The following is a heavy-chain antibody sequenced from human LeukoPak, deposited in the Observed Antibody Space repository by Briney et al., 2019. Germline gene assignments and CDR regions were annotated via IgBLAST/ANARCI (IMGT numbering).Heavy chain of an antibody. CDR1: GGSISSGSYY. D-gene: IGHD2-2*02. Sequence: SQTLSLTCTVSGGSISSGSYYWSWIRQPAGKGLEWIGRIYTSGSTNYNPSLKSRVTISVDTSKNQFSLKLSSVTAADTAVYYCARDQCSSTSCDTPGPWGQGTLVTVSS. CDR2: IYTSGST. CDR3: ARDQCSSTSCDTPGP. J-gene: IGHJ5*02. V-gene: IGHV4-61*02.